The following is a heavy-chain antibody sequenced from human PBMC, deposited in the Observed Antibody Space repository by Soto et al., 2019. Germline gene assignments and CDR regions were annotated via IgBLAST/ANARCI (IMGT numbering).Heavy chain of an antibody. D-gene: IGHD6-13*01. CDR3: AKAQFGSSTWYYYGMDV. Sequence: ASVKVSCKASGYTFTDYFMYWVRQAPGQGLEWMGCINPKSGGTNYAQKFQDRVTMARDTSINTAYLELSRLRSDDTAMYYCAKAQFGSSTWYYYGMDVWGQGTTVTVSS. J-gene: IGHJ6*02. V-gene: IGHV1-2*02. CDR1: GYTFTDYF. CDR2: INPKSGGT.